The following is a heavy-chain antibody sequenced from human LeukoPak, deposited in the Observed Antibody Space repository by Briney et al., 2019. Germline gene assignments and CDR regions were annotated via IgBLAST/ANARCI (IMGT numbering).Heavy chain of an antibody. J-gene: IGHJ4*02. CDR2: MNHSGST. CDR1: GGSFSGYY. D-gene: IGHD6-13*01. Sequence: SETLSLTCAVYGGSFSGYYWSWMRQPPGQGLEWIGVMNHSGSTNYNPSLKSRVTISVDTSKNQSSLTLSSVTAAGTAVYYCASNSSTHFDYWGQGTLVTVSS. CDR3: ASNSSTHFDY. V-gene: IGHV4-34*01.